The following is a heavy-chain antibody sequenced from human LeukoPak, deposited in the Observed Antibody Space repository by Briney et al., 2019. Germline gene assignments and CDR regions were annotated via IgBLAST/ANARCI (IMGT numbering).Heavy chain of an antibody. CDR3: ARKGYSISWYSP. CDR2: IYYSGST. V-gene: IGHV4-39*07. D-gene: IGHD6-13*01. Sequence: SETLSLTCTVSGDAFNNTMYYWTWIRQSPGKGLEWIGSIYYSGSTSYNPSLKSRVTILLDTSKNQFSLKLTSVSAADTAVYYCARKGYSISWYSPWGQGTLVTVSS. CDR1: GDAFNNTMYY. J-gene: IGHJ5*02.